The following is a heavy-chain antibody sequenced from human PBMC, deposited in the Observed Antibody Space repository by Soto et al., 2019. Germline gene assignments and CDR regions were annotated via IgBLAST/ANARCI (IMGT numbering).Heavy chain of an antibody. CDR2: IYYSGST. CDR1: GGSISSYY. D-gene: IGHD4-17*01. Sequence: PSETLSLTCTVSGGSISSYYWSWIRQPPGKGLEWIGYIYYSGSTNYNPSLKSRVTISVDTSKNQFSLKLSSVTAADTAVYYCARVHIPGYGDYGGDFSDIWGQGTMVTVSS. J-gene: IGHJ3*02. CDR3: ARVHIPGYGDYGGDFSDI. V-gene: IGHV4-59*01.